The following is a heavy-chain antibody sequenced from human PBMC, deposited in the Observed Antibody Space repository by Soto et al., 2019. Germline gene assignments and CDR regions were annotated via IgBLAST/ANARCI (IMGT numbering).Heavy chain of an antibody. Sequence: QVQLVESGGGVVQPGRSLRLSCSASGFIFGTYALDWSRRAPAKGLEWGDLLSYDGNKEFYADSVKGRFTISRDNSRNTLYLHMNSLKPEDTAMYYCAKETATSVDYYYFYGLDVWGPGTTVSVSS. CDR3: AKETATSVDYYYFYGLDV. V-gene: IGHV3-30*18. CDR1: GFIFGTYA. CDR2: LSYDGNKE. D-gene: IGHD1-1*01. J-gene: IGHJ6*02.